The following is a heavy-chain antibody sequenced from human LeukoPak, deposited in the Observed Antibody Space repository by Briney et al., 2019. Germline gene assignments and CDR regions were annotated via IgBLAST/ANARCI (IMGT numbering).Heavy chain of an antibody. CDR1: GYTFTSYY. D-gene: IGHD5-12*01. V-gene: IGHV1-2*02. CDR3: ARDRRTYSGYDPFDY. J-gene: IGHJ4*02. Sequence: ASVKVSCKASGYTFTSYYMHWVRQAPGQGLEWMGWINPNSGGTNYAQKFQGRVTMTRDTSISTAYMELSRLRSDDTAVYYCARDRRTYSGYDPFDYWGQGTLVTVSS. CDR2: INPNSGGT.